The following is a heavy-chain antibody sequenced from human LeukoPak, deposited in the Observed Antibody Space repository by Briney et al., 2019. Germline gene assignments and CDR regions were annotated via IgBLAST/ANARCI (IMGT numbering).Heavy chain of an antibody. J-gene: IGHJ4*01. CDR2: IWHDSRNE. CDR3: ARVMYDFCMPRCPLAFNG. Sequence: PGGSLRLPCAPSGFHFSNYAMHWARQAPGKGLEWVEVIWHDSRNEYYLHSVKARFTISRDHPKNTLYPEINSQRTKQPPVHLCARVMYDFCMPRCPLAFNGGGEGTPVIASS. V-gene: IGHV3-33*08. CDR1: GFHFSNYA. D-gene: IGHD3-3*01.